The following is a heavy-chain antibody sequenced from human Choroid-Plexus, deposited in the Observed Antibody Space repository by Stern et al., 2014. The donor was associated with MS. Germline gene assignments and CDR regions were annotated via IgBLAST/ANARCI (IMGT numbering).Heavy chain of an antibody. CDR2: VNPNSGNS. J-gene: IGHJ4*02. D-gene: IGHD2-15*01. CDR1: GYTFTSYD. Sequence: QVQLVQSGAEVKKPGASVKVSCKASGYTFTSYDINWVRQATGQGLEWMGWVNPNSGNSGSARKFQGRVTVTRDTSISTAYMELSSLTSEDTAVYYCARDCSGGYCSLYLGQGTLVTVSS. V-gene: IGHV1-8*01. CDR3: ARDCSGGYCSLY.